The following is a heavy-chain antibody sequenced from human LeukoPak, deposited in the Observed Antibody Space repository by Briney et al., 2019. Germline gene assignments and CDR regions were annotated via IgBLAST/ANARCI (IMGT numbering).Heavy chain of an antibody. CDR1: VYTFTSYA. CDR3: ARGMAVVVVAAPFDY. CDR2: INPNSGGT. V-gene: IGHV1-2*02. J-gene: IGHJ4*02. Sequence: ASVKVSCKASVYTFTSYAMNWVRQDPGQGLEWMGWINPNSGGTNYAQKFQGRVTMTRDTSISTAYMELSRLRSDDTAVYYCARGMAVVVVAAPFDYWGQGTLVTVSS. D-gene: IGHD2-15*01.